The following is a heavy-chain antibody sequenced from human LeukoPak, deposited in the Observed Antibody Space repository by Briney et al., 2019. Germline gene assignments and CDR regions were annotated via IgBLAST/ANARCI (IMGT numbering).Heavy chain of an antibody. CDR3: AKGGKWDVTPFDY. J-gene: IGHJ4*02. CDR1: GFTFSSYG. CDR2: ISNDGSKK. D-gene: IGHD1-26*01. V-gene: IGHV3-30*18. Sequence: GGSLRLSCAAFGFTFSSYGMHWVRQAPGKGLDWVAVISNDGSKKYYADSVKGRFTISRDNSKNTLSLQVSSLRTEDTAVYYCAKGGKWDVTPFDYWGQGTLVTVSS.